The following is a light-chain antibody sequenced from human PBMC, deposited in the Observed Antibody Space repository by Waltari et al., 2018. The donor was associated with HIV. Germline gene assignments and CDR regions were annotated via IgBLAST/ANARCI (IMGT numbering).Light chain of an antibody. Sequence: SYVLTQPTSVSVAPGKTARITCGGDNIGSKSVNWYHQKPGQAPVLVIYDYSDRPSGIPELFSGSNSGKTAALTVRRVEAGEEADYYCQVWDSSSDLNWVFGGGTKLTVL. CDR1: NIGSKS. CDR2: DYS. J-gene: IGLJ3*02. V-gene: IGLV3-21*04. CDR3: QVWDSSSDLNWV.